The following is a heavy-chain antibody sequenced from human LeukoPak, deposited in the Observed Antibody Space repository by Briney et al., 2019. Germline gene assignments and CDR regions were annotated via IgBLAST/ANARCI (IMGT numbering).Heavy chain of an antibody. V-gene: IGHV4-61*02. Sequence: PSQTLSLTCTVSGGSISSGSYYWSWIRQPAGKGLERIGRIYTSGSTNYNPSLKSRVTISVDTSKNQFSLKLSSVTAADTAVYYCARGYSSSWSLYYFDYWGQGTLVTVSS. CDR1: GGSISSGSYY. D-gene: IGHD6-13*01. CDR3: ARGYSSSWSLYYFDY. CDR2: IYTSGST. J-gene: IGHJ4*02.